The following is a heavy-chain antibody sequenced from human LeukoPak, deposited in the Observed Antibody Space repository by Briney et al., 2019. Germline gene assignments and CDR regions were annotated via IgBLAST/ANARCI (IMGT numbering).Heavy chain of an antibody. J-gene: IGHJ3*02. CDR2: ISSSGSTI. V-gene: IGHV3-11*01. CDR3: ARDHSRSRAFDI. D-gene: IGHD3-3*01. Sequence: LSLTCAVYGGSFSGYYWSWIRQAPGKGLEWVSYISSSGSTIYYADSVKGRFTISRDNAKNSLYLQMNSLRAEDTAVYYCARDHSRSRAFDIWGQGTMVTVSS. CDR1: GGSFSGYY.